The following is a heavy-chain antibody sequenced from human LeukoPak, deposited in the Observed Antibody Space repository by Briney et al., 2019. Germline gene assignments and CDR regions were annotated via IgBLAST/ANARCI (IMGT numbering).Heavy chain of an antibody. CDR2: IYYSGST. J-gene: IGHJ5*02. Sequence: PSETLSLTCTVSGGSISSSSYYWGWIRQPPGKGLEWIGSIYYSGSTYYNPSLKRRVTISVDTSKNQFSLKLSSVTAADTAVYYCARPHIYDFWSGYSNWFDPWGQGTLVTVSS. V-gene: IGHV4-39*01. CDR3: ARPHIYDFWSGYSNWFDP. CDR1: GGSISSSSYY. D-gene: IGHD3-3*01.